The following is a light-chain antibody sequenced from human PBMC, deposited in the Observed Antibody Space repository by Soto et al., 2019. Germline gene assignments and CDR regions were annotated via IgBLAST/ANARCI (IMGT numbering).Light chain of an antibody. CDR2: AAS. CDR1: HSVSSYY. Sequence: ENMLTQSPGTLSFTTGERATLSCRASHSVSSYYLAWYQQKPGQAPRLLIYAASSRATGIPDRFSGGGSGTDFTLTISRLEPEDFAVYYCQQCGSSPWTFGQGTKVDIK. V-gene: IGKV3-20*01. CDR3: QQCGSSPWT. J-gene: IGKJ1*01.